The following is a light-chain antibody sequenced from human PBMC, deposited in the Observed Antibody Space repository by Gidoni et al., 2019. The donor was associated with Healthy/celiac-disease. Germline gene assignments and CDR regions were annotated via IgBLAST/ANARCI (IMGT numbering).Light chain of an antibody. CDR1: SSNIGSNY. CDR3: AAWDDSLSAVV. J-gene: IGLJ2*01. V-gene: IGLV1-47*02. CDR2: SNN. Sequence: QSVLTQPHSASGTPGQRVTISCSGSSSNIGSNYVYWYQQLPGTAPKLLIYSNNQRPSGVPDRFSGSKSGTSASLAISGLRSEDEADYYCAAWDDSLSAVVFGGGTKLTVL.